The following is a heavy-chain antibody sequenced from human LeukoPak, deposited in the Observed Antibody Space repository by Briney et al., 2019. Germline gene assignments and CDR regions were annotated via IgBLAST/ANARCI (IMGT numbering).Heavy chain of an antibody. D-gene: IGHD3-10*01. CDR3: ARDILWFGERFYGMDV. CDR1: GFTFSSYG. CDR2: IRYDGSNK. Sequence: GGSLRLSCAASGFTFSSYGMHGVRQAPGKGLEWVAVIRYDGSNKYYADPVKGRFTISRDNSKNTLYLQMNSLRAEDTAVYYCARDILWFGERFYGMDVWGKGTTVTVSS. V-gene: IGHV3-33*01. J-gene: IGHJ6*04.